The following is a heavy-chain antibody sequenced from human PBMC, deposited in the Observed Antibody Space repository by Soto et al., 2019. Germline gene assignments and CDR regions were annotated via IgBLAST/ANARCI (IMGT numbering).Heavy chain of an antibody. Sequence: GASVKVSCKASGYTFTSYGISWVRQAPGQGLEWMGWISAYNGNTNYAQKLQGRVTMTTDTSTSTAYMELRSLRSDDTAVYYCARAVLKIYDSSGYFDYWGQGTLVTVSS. V-gene: IGHV1-18*01. D-gene: IGHD3-22*01. CDR2: ISAYNGNT. CDR1: GYTFTSYG. J-gene: IGHJ4*02. CDR3: ARAVLKIYDSSGYFDY.